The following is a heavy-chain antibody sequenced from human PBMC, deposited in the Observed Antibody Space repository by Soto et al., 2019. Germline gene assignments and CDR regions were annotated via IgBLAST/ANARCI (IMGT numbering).Heavy chain of an antibody. D-gene: IGHD3-22*01. CDR2: IIPIFGTA. J-gene: IGHJ3*02. CDR3: ARTPPSYDTHPGAFDI. Sequence: ASVKVSCKASGGTFSSYAISWVRQAPGQGLEWMGGIIPIFGTANYAQKIQGRVTITADESTSTAYMELSSLRFEDTAVYFFARTPPSYDTHPGAFDIWGQGTMVTVSS. CDR1: GGTFSSYA. V-gene: IGHV1-69*13.